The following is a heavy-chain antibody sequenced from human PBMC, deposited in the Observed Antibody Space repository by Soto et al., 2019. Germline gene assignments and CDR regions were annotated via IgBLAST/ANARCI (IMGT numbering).Heavy chain of an antibody. Sequence: EVQLEESGGGLVQPGGSLKLSCAASGFTFSGSAMHWVRQASGKGLEWVGRIRSKANSYATAYAASMTGRFTISRDDSKNTAYLQMNSLKTEDTAVYYCTRHVSANGFDYWGQGTLVTVSS. J-gene: IGHJ4*02. V-gene: IGHV3-73*01. D-gene: IGHD6-25*01. CDR1: GFTFSGSA. CDR2: IRSKANSYAT. CDR3: TRHVSANGFDY.